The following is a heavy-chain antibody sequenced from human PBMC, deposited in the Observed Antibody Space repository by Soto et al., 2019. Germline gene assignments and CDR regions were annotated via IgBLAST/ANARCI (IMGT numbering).Heavy chain of an antibody. CDR1: GFTFSSYW. Sequence: GSLRLSCAASGFTFSSYWMHWVRQVPGKGLVWVSRINSEGTGTIYADSVKGRFTISRDNAKNTLYLQMNSLRAEDTAVYYCVRDYDSSGYNSDYWGQGTPVTVSS. V-gene: IGHV3-74*01. J-gene: IGHJ4*02. CDR3: VRDYDSSGYNSDY. CDR2: INSEGTGT. D-gene: IGHD3-22*01.